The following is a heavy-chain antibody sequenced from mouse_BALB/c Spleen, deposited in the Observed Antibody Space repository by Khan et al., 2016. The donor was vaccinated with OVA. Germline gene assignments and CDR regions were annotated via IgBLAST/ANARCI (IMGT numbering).Heavy chain of an antibody. D-gene: IGHD1-1*01. J-gene: IGHJ2*01. Sequence: EVELVESGGDLVKPGGSLRLSCEASGFTFSSYSMSWVRQTPEKRLEWVATITSGGSYTYYPDSVQGRFTISRDNAKNTSYLQMISLKSEDTAIYYCTRDRNYYGSSFYFDYWGQGTTLTVSS. CDR2: ITSGGSYT. CDR1: GFTFSSYS. CDR3: TRDRNYYGSSFYFDY. V-gene: IGHV5-6-4*01.